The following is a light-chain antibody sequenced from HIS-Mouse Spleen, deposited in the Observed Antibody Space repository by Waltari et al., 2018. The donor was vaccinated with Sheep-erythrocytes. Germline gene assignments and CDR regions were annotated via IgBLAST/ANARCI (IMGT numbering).Light chain of an antibody. CDR2: DVS. CDR3: CSYAGSYNHV. CDR1: SSDVGGYNY. V-gene: IGLV2-11*01. J-gene: IGLJ1*01. Sequence: QSALTQPRSVSGSPGQSVPIACTGTSSDVGGYNYVSRYQQHPSKAPKLMIYDVSKRPSGVPDRFSGSKSGNTASLTISGLQAEDEADYSCCSYAGSYNHVFATGTKVTVL.